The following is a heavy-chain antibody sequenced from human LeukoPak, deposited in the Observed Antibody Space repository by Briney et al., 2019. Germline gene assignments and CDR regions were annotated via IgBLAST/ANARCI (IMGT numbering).Heavy chain of an antibody. D-gene: IGHD4-11*01. CDR3: ARSRAILYSSYGAYYFDY. Sequence: ASVKVSCKASGYTFTGYYMHWVRQAPGQGLEWMGWINPNSGGTNYAQKFQGRVTMTRDTSISTAYMELSRLRSDDTAVYYCARSRAILYSSYGAYYFDYWGQGTLVTVSS. CDR1: GYTFTGYY. CDR2: INPNSGGT. V-gene: IGHV1-2*02. J-gene: IGHJ4*02.